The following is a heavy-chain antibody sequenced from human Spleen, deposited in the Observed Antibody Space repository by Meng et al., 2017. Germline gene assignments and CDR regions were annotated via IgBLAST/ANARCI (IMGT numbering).Heavy chain of an antibody. D-gene: IGHD6-25*01. CDR2: INPTGGDT. V-gene: IGHV1-2*05. CDR3: ARYEEISAAGKLFGDY. CDR1: GSTFPYYW. J-gene: IGHJ4*02. Sequence: QVQGEQAGDEVKHPEASVKSSCKSSGSTFPYYWRHWVRRAPGRGLEWIGRINPTGGDTHYTPMFQRRVTMTGTTSIRIAYMELSGPRSDDTVMYYCARYEEISAAGKLFGDYWGQGTLVTVSS.